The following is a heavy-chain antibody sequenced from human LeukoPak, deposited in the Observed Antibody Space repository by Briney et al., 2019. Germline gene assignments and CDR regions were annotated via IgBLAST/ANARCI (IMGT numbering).Heavy chain of an antibody. Sequence: ASVKVSCKASGCTFTSYDINWVRQATGQGLEWMGWMNPNSGNTGYAQKFQGRVTMTRNTSISTAYMELSSLRSEDTAVYYCARRRSSGWSKGNWFDPWGQGTLVTVSS. CDR1: GCTFTSYD. CDR2: MNPNSGNT. D-gene: IGHD6-19*01. CDR3: ARRRSSGWSKGNWFDP. J-gene: IGHJ5*02. V-gene: IGHV1-8*01.